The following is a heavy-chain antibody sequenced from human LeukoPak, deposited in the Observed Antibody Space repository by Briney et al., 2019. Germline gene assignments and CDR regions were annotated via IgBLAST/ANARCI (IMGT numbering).Heavy chain of an antibody. CDR2: IYYSGST. Sequence: SETLSLTCTVSGGSISSSSYYWGWIRQPPGKGLEWIGSIYYSGSTYYNPSPKSRVTISVDTSKNQFSLKLSSVTAADTAVYYCARAPTTVTTSWFDPWGQGTLVTVSS. CDR3: ARAPTTVTTSWFDP. CDR1: GGSISSSSYY. V-gene: IGHV4-39*01. D-gene: IGHD4-17*01. J-gene: IGHJ5*02.